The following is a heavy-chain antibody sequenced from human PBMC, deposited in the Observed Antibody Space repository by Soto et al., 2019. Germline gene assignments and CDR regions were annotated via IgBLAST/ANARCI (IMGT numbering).Heavy chain of an antibody. CDR1: GGSISTYY. CDR2: VYYSGNT. D-gene: IGHD3-22*01. V-gene: IGHV4-59*01. J-gene: IGHJ4*02. Sequence: QVQLLESGPGLAKPSETLSLTCTVSGGSISTYYWSWIRQPPGKGLEWIGYVYYSGNTNYNPSLKRRLTISVDTSKNQFSLKLSSVTAADTAVYYCARVGSGSFDYWGQGTLVTVSS. CDR3: ARVGSGSFDY.